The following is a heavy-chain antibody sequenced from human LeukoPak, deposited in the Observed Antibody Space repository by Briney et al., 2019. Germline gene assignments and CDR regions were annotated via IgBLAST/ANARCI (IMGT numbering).Heavy chain of an antibody. CDR2: ITGRGGNT. J-gene: IGHJ4*02. V-gene: IGHV3-23*01. Sequence: GGSLRLSCAASGFTFSVYAMSWVRQAPGKGLEWVSSITGRGGNTYYADSVKGRFTISRDNSKNTLFLEMISLRADDTALYYCAKERAGRPKGYSSTLDYWGQGTLVTVSS. D-gene: IGHD6-13*01. CDR3: AKERAGRPKGYSSTLDY. CDR1: GFTFSVYA.